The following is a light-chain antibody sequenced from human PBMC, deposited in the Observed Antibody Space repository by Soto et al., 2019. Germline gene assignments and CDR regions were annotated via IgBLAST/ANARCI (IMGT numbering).Light chain of an antibody. J-gene: IGKJ5*01. CDR1: QGISNY. CDR3: QQLKSYVT. Sequence: IQLTQSPSSLSASVGDSVTSXXRASQGISNYLAWYQQKPGKTPRLLIYGATTLQSGVPSRFSGSGSGTDFALTISSLQPEDFATYYCQQLKSYVTFGQGARLEIK. CDR2: GAT. V-gene: IGKV1-9*01.